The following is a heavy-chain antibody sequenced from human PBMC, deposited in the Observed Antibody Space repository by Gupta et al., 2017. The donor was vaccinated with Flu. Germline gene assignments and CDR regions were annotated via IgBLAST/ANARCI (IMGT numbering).Heavy chain of an antibody. D-gene: IGHD1-26*01. CDR3: AKDQRSGSLRRNAHDDAFDI. J-gene: IGHJ3*02. CDR2: ISGSGGST. Sequence: VPPLESGGGLVQPGGSLRLSCAASASTSTSYAMRWVRQSPGHGLAWVSAISGSGGSTYYADSVKGRFTISRDNSKNTLYLQMNSLRAEDTAVYYCAKDQRSGSLRRNAHDDAFDIWGQGTMVTVSS. CDR1: ASTSTSYA. V-gene: IGHV3-23*01.